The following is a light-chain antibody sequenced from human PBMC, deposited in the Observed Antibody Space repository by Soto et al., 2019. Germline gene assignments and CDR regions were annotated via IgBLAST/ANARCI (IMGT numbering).Light chain of an antibody. Sequence: DIQMTQSPSYLLASVGDRVTLTCRASQSISTFLNWYQQTTGKAPKLLIYSATSLETGVSSRFSAFASATYFTLTINNVQPEDAATYFCRQSHSTPLNFGGGTKLQIK. CDR2: SAT. J-gene: IGKJ4*01. CDR1: QSISTF. CDR3: RQSHSTPLN. V-gene: IGKV1-39*01.